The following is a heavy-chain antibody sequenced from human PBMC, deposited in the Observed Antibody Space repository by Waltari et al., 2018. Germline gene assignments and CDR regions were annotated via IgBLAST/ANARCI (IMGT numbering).Heavy chain of an antibody. V-gene: IGHV1-24*01. CDR1: GYTLTELS. J-gene: IGHJ2*01. CDR3: AATPNYYGSGSYYWYFDL. D-gene: IGHD3-10*01. Sequence: QVQLVQSGAEVKKPGASVKVSCKVSGYTLTELSMHWVRQAPGKGLEWMGGFDPEDGETIYEQKFQGRVTMTEDTSTDTAYMELSSLRSEDTAVYYCAATPNYYGSGSYYWYFDLWGRGTLVIVSS. CDR2: FDPEDGET.